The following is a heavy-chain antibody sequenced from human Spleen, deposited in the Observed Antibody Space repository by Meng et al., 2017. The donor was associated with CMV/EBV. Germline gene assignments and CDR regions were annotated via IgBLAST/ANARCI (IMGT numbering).Heavy chain of an antibody. D-gene: IGHD6-13*01. CDR1: GFTFSTYG. Sequence: GESLKISCAASGFTFSTYGMHWVRQAPGKGLEWVAFIRYDGSNKYYADSVKGRFTISRDNSKNMLYLQMNSLRAEDTALYYCAKDMGAEAAAGTFFDYWGQGTLVTVSS. J-gene: IGHJ4*02. V-gene: IGHV3-30*02. CDR2: IRYDGSNK. CDR3: AKDMGAEAAAGTFFDY.